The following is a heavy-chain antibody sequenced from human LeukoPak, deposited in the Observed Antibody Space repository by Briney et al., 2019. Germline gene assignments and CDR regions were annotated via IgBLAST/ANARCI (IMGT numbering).Heavy chain of an antibody. V-gene: IGHV1-2*02. J-gene: IGHJ6*02. CDR3: AKDLDYYGSGSPLAYGMDV. Sequence: ASVKVSCKASGYTFTDYYIHWVRQAPGQGLEWMGWISPNSGNTNYAPGSQGRVTMTRDTSISTAYMELSSLTFDDTAVYYCAKDLDYYGSGSPLAYGMDVWGQGATVTVSS. D-gene: IGHD3-10*01. CDR1: GYTFTDYY. CDR2: ISPNSGNT.